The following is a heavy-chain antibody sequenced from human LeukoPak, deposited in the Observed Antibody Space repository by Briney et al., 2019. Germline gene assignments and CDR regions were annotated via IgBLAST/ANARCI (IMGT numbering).Heavy chain of an antibody. CDR1: GGSTGSDY. CDR3: AIGRGGCFDP. CDR2: IHYRGST. Sequence: PSETLSLTCTVSGGSTGSDYWSWIRQSPGKGLEWIGYIHYRGSTNYNPSLKSRVTISVDTSKNQFSLKLRSVTAADTAVYYCAIGRGGCFDPWGQGTLVTVSS. D-gene: IGHD3-10*01. J-gene: IGHJ5*02. V-gene: IGHV4-59*01.